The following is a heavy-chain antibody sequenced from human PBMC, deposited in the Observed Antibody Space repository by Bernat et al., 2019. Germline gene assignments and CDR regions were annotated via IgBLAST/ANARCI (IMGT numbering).Heavy chain of an antibody. V-gene: IGHV3-74*01. D-gene: IGHD3-10*01. Sequence: EVQVVESGGDLVQPGGSLRLSCAASGFTFSTSWMHWVRQAPGQGLVWVSRINTDGRSTTYADSVKGRFTISRDNAKNTLYLQMNSLRAEDTAVDYCGGARYNGELVGYRGQGTLVTVSS. CDR1: GFTFSTSW. CDR2: INTDGRST. CDR3: GGARYNGELVGY. J-gene: IGHJ4*02.